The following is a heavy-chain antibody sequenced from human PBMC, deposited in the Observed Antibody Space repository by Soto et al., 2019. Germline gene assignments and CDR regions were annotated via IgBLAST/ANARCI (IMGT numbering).Heavy chain of an antibody. V-gene: IGHV1-69*01. J-gene: IGHJ4*02. CDR2: IIPIFDTA. CDR1: GGTFSSDA. D-gene: IGHD3-3*01. Sequence: QVQLVQSGAEVKKPGSSVKVSCKASGGTFSSDAISWVRQAPGQGLEWMGVIIPIFDTAHYAQNFQGRVTITEDESTSTAYMELSSLRSADTAVYYCARELRFLAWSTYFTYWGQGTLVTVSS. CDR3: ARELRFLAWSTYFTY.